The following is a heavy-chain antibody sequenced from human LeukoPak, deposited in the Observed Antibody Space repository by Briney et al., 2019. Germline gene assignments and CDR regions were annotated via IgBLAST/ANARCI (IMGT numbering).Heavy chain of an antibody. V-gene: IGHV3-66*01. CDR1: GFTVSSNY. J-gene: IGHJ4*02. CDR3: ARIERDFDSFFDY. Sequence: GGSLRLSCAASGFTVSSNYMSWVRQAPGKGLEWVSVIYSGGSTYYADSVKGRFTISRDNSKNTLYLQMNSLRAEDTAVYYCARIERDFDSFFDYWGQGTLVTVSS. CDR2: IYSGGST. D-gene: IGHD3-9*01.